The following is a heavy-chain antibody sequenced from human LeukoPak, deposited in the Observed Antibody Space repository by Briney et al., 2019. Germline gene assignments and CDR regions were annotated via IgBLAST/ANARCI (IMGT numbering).Heavy chain of an antibody. D-gene: IGHD4-17*01. CDR2: ISSSSSYT. CDR3: ARSRRMTTVTYYFDY. CDR1: GFTFSDYY. V-gene: IGHV3-11*06. Sequence: GGSLRLSCAASGFTFSDYYMSWIRQAPGKGLEWVSYISSSSSYTNYADSVKGRFTISRDNAKNSLYLQMNSLKAEDTAVYYCARSRRMTTVTYYFDYWGQGTLVTVSS. J-gene: IGHJ4*02.